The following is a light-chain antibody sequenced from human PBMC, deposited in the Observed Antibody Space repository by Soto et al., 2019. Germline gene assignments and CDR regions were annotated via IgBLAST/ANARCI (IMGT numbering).Light chain of an antibody. CDR1: QDIAIY. CDR3: KHLLSIPST. Sequence: FLGYIVSITCRDSQDIAIYLAWYQQKPGEAPKLLIYAASTLYGGVPSRFSGSGSGTDFALTITSLHAEDIATSYFKHLLSIPSTSGGRTKVDIK. J-gene: IGKJ4*01. CDR2: AAS. V-gene: IGKV1-9*01.